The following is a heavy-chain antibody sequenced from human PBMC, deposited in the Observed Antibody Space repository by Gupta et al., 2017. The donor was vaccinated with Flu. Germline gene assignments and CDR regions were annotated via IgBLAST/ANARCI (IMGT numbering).Heavy chain of an antibody. V-gene: IGHV3-23*01. J-gene: IGHJ6*02. Sequence: EVQLLESGGGLVQPGGSLRLCCAASGFTFGSYAMSWVRQAQGKGLEWVSATSGSGSSKYDADSVKGRFPISRDNAKNTLYLQMNSLRAEDTAVYYCAKKVFRFLEWPSCMDVWGQGTTVTVSS. CDR3: AKKVFRFLEWPSCMDV. D-gene: IGHD3-3*01. CDR2: TSGSGSSK. CDR1: GFTFGSYA.